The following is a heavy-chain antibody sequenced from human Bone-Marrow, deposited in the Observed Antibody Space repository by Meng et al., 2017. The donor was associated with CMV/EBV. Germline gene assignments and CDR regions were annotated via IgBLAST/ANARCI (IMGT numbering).Heavy chain of an antibody. Sequence: LRLSCAISGDSVSRNSAAWNWIRQSPSRGLEWLGRTYYRSKWYNDYAVSVKSRITINPDTSKNQFSLQLNSVTPEDTAVYYCARGGLRFPFPYYYGMDVWGQGTTVTVSS. D-gene: IGHD5-12*01. J-gene: IGHJ6*02. CDR3: ARGGLRFPFPYYYGMDV. CDR1: GDSVSRNSAA. V-gene: IGHV6-1*01. CDR2: TYYRSKWYN.